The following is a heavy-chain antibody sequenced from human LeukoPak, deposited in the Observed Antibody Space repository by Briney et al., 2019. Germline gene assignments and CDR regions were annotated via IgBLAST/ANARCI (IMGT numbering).Heavy chain of an antibody. CDR3: ARDALLKGSGSFDP. CDR2: IYYSGST. V-gene: IGHV4-39*07. Sequence: SETLSLTCTVSGGSISSSSYYWGWIRQPPGTGLEWIGRIYYSGSTYYNPSLKSRVTISVDTSKNQFSLKLSSVTAADTAVYYCARDALLKGSGSFDPWGQGTLVTVSS. D-gene: IGHD3-22*01. J-gene: IGHJ5*02. CDR1: GGSISSSSYY.